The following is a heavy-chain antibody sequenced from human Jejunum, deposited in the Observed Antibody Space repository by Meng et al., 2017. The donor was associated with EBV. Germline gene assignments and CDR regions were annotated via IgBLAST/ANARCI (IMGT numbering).Heavy chain of an antibody. CDR3: AKDRDDYGDYCFDY. V-gene: IGHV3-23*04. Sequence: VEFVESGGGLVQPGGSLRLSRAASGFTFSSYVMSWVRQAPGKGLEWVSTISQSGDSIYYADSVKGRFTISRDNSKNSLYLQMSSLRVEDTAVYYCAKDRDDYGDYCFDYWGQGTLVTVSS. J-gene: IGHJ4*02. D-gene: IGHD4-17*01. CDR2: ISQSGDSI. CDR1: GFTFSSYV.